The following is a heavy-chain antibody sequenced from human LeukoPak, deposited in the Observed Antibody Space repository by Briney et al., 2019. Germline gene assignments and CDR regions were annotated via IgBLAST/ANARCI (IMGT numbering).Heavy chain of an antibody. J-gene: IGHJ6*03. Sequence: SETLSLTCTVSGGSISITSYYWSWIRQPPGKGLEWIGYIYYSGSTNYNPSLKSRVTISVDTSKNQFSLKLSSVTAADTAVYYCARETSQKGAHYMDVWGKGTTVTVSS. CDR1: GGSISITSYY. CDR2: IYYSGST. D-gene: IGHD3-16*01. V-gene: IGHV4-61*01. CDR3: ARETSQKGAHYMDV.